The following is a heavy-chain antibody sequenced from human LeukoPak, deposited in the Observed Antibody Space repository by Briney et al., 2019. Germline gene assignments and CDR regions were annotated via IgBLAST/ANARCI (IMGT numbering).Heavy chain of an antibody. CDR1: GFTFSSYA. CDR2: ISGSGGNT. D-gene: IGHD3-3*01. Sequence: GGSLRLSCAASGFTFSSYAMSWVRQAPGKGLEWVSTISGSGGNTYYADSVKGRFATSRDNSKNTLYLQMNSLRAEDTAVYYCASVYYDFWSGYYWGQGTLVTVSS. J-gene: IGHJ4*02. CDR3: ASVYYDFWSGYY. V-gene: IGHV3-23*01.